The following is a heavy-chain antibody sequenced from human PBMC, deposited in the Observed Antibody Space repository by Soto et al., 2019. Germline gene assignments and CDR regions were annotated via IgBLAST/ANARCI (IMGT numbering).Heavy chain of an antibody. Sequence: QVRLQESGPGLVKPSQTLSQTCTVSGASITSGHYYWTWIRQLPGKGLEWIGSIYNSETIHYNPSLTSRLTISIDTSANQFSLKLSSVTAADTAIYYCALALGPTTGLDYWGQGTLITVSA. D-gene: IGHD1-26*01. CDR1: GASITSGHYY. CDR2: IYNSETI. CDR3: ALALGPTTGLDY. V-gene: IGHV4-31*04. J-gene: IGHJ4*02.